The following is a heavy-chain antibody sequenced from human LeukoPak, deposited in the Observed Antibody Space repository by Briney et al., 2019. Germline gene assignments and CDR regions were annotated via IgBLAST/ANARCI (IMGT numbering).Heavy chain of an antibody. J-gene: IGHJ4*02. CDR3: AKDSPVNYDILTGYIDY. CDR2: IRYDGSYK. D-gene: IGHD3-9*01. Sequence: GRSLRLSCTASGITFSSYGMHWVRQAPGKGLEWVAFIRYDGSYKYYADSVKGRFTISRDNSKNTLYLQMNSLRADDTAVYYCAKDSPVNYDILTGYIDYWGQGTLVTVFS. CDR1: GITFSSYG. V-gene: IGHV3-30*02.